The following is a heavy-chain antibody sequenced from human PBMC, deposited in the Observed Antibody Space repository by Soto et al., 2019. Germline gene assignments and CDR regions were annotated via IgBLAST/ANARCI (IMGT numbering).Heavy chain of an antibody. Sequence: ASVKVSCKASGYTFTSYAMHWVRQAPGQGLEWMGWINAGNGNTKYSQKFQGRVTITRDTSASTAYMELSSLRSEDTAVYYCARGSERVLPFDLWGRGTLVTVSS. D-gene: IGHD6-25*01. J-gene: IGHJ2*01. CDR3: ARGSERVLPFDL. CDR2: INAGNGNT. CDR1: GYTFTSYA. V-gene: IGHV1-3*01.